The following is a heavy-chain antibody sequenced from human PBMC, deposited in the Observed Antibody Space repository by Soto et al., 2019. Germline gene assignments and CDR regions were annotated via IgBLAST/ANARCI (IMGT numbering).Heavy chain of an antibody. CDR3: ARGEVYYYDSSGYYRANDAFDI. D-gene: IGHD3-22*01. V-gene: IGHV4-31*03. CDR1: GGSISSGGYY. Sequence: QVQLQESGPGLVKPSQTLSLTCTVSGGSISSGGYYWSWIRQHPGKGLEWIGYIYYSGSTYYNPFLKSRVTISVDTSQNQFSLKLSSVTAADTAVYYCARGEVYYYDSSGYYRANDAFDIWGQGTMVTVSS. CDR2: IYYSGST. J-gene: IGHJ3*02.